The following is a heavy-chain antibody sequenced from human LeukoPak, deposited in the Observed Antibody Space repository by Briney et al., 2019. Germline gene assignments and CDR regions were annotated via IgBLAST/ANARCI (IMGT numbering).Heavy chain of an antibody. J-gene: IGHJ4*02. CDR2: IIPILGIA. CDR1: GGTFSSYA. D-gene: IGHD5-18*01. V-gene: IGHV1-69*04. Sequence: GASVKVSCKASGGTFSSYAISWVRQAPGQGLEWMGRIIPILGIANYAQKFQGRVTITADKSTSTAYMELSSLRSEDTAVYYCAREGGGVHTAMVDYWGQGTLVTVSS. CDR3: AREGGGVHTAMVDY.